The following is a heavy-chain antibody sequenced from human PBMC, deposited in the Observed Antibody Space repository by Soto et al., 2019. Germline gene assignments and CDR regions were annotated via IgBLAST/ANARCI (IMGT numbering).Heavy chain of an antibody. CDR3: AKDRSTMRWFDP. V-gene: IGHV4-4*07. CDR2: VQMSGTT. D-gene: IGHD1-1*01. CDR1: GASVRRYH. J-gene: IGHJ5*02. Sequence: SETLSLTCAVSGASVRRYHWSWIRQAAGTGLEWIGRVQMSGTTNYKPSLKTRVTMSLDTSKNEVSLRMTSVTAADTAVYFCAKDRSTMRWFDPWGQGILVTVSS.